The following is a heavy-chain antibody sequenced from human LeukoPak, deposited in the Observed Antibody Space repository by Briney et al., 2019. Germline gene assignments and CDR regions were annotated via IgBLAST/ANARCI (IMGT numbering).Heavy chain of an antibody. V-gene: IGHV3-23*01. Sequence: PGGSLRLSCAASGFTFSSYAMSWVRQAPGKGLEWVSAISGSGGSTYYADSVKGRFTISRDNSKNTLYLQMNSLRAEDTAVYYCAKEPLSWYNWNYEGWFDPWGQGALVTVSS. CDR2: ISGSGGST. CDR3: AKEPLSWYNWNYEGWFDP. J-gene: IGHJ5*02. D-gene: IGHD1-7*01. CDR1: GFTFSSYA.